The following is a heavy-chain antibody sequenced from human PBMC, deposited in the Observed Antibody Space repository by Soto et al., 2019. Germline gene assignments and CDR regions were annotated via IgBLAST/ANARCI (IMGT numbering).Heavy chain of an antibody. CDR1: GGSISSGDYY. Sequence: QVQLQESGPGLVKPSQTLSLTCTVSGGSISSGDYYWSWFRQPPGKGLVWFGYIYYSGSTYYNPSLMSRVTISVDTSKNQFYLKLSSVTAADAAVYYCGRGAKEESYIIWNWDSFDYWGQGTLVTVSS. D-gene: IGHD1-7*01. J-gene: IGHJ4*02. CDR2: IYYSGST. V-gene: IGHV4-30-4*01. CDR3: GRGAKEESYIIWNWDSFDY.